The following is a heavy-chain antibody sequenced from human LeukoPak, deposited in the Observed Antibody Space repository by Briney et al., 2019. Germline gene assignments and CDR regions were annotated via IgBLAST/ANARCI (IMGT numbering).Heavy chain of an antibody. D-gene: IGHD6-13*01. CDR1: GFTFDDYA. V-gene: IGHV3-9*01. CDR3: AKGGQQQPSEVFDY. Sequence: GGSLRLSCAASGFTFDDYAMHWVRQAPGKGLEWVSGISWNSGSIGYADSVKGRFTISRDNAKNSLYLQMNSLRAEDTALYYCAKGGQQQPSEVFDYWGQGTLVTVSS. CDR2: ISWNSGSI. J-gene: IGHJ4*02.